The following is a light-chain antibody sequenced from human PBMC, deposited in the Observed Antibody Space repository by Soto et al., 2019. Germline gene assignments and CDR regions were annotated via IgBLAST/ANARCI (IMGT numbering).Light chain of an antibody. CDR2: EVS. CDR3: SSFAGINNLV. V-gene: IGLV2-8*01. Sequence: QSALTQPPSASGSPGQSVTISCTGTSSDVGGYNYVSWYQQHPGKAPKLMISEVSKRPSGVPDRFSGSKSGNTASLTVSGLQAEDEADYYCSSFAGINNLVFGGGTQLTVL. J-gene: IGLJ2*01. CDR1: SSDVGGYNY.